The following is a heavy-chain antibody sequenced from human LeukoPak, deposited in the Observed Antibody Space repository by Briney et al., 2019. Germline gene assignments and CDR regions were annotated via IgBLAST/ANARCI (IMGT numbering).Heavy chain of an antibody. J-gene: IGHJ4*02. CDR1: GFTFSSYS. CDR3: AKRYDHGYSYGWKYYFDY. D-gene: IGHD5-18*01. Sequence: GGSLRLSCAASGFTFSSYSMNWVRQAPGKGLEWVSAISGSGGSTYYADSVKGRFTISRDNSKNTLYLQMNSLRAEDTAVYYCAKRYDHGYSYGWKYYFDYWGQGTLVTVSS. CDR2: ISGSGGST. V-gene: IGHV3-23*01.